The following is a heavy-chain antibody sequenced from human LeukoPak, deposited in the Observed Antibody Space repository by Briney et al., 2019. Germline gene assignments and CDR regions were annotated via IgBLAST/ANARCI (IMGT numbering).Heavy chain of an antibody. CDR3: ASYGSGSSSLTWDPPNYMDV. J-gene: IGHJ6*03. Sequence: SVTVSCKASGGTFSIYAISWVRQAPGQGLEWMGGIIPIFGTANYAQKFQGRVTITTDESTSTAYMELSSLRSEDTAVYYCASYGSGSSSLTWDPPNYMDVWGKGTTVTVSS. D-gene: IGHD3-10*01. V-gene: IGHV1-69*05. CDR2: IIPIFGTA. CDR1: GGTFSIYA.